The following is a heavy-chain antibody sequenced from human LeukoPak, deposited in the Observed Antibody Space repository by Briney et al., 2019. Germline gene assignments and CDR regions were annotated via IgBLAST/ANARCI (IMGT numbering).Heavy chain of an antibody. D-gene: IGHD3-22*01. J-gene: IGHJ6*02. V-gene: IGHV3-53*04. CDR2: IYSGGST. Sequence: GSLRLSCAASGFTVSSNYMSWVRQAPGKGLEWVSVIYSGGSTYYADSVKGRFTISRHNSKNTLYLQMNSLRAEDTTVYYCAAAYRGYHHCSGYLYGMDVWGQGTTVTVSS. CDR3: AAAYRGYHHCSGYLYGMDV. CDR1: GFTVSSNY.